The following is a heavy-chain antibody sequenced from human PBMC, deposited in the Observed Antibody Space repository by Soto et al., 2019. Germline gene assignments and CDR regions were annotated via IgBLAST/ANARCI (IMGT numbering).Heavy chain of an antibody. CDR1: GFTFSSYA. CDR3: AEDSDGDCFDRGGYCGHRDDY. J-gene: IGHJ4*02. CDR2: ITGGGGGT. D-gene: IGHD2-21*01. V-gene: IGHV3-23*01. Sequence: EVQLLESGGGLVQPGGSLRLSCAASGFTFSSYAMSWVRQAPGKGLEWVSAITGGGGGTYYANSVKGRFTISRDNSKNTRYVQPSRLRAEDTAAYDCAEDSDGDCFDRGGYCGHRDDYWGQGTLVTVSS.